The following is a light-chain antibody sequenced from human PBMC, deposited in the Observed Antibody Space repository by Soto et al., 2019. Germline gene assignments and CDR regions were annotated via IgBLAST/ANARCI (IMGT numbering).Light chain of an antibody. CDR1: TGDIGGYNY. CDR2: EVS. Sequence: QSVLTQPASVSGSPGQSITISCNGSTGDIGGYNYVSWYQQHPGKAPKLMIFEVSNRPSGVSNRFSGSKSGNTASLTISGLQPEDEADYFCSSYTSGDTLYVFGPGTKLTVL. J-gene: IGLJ1*01. CDR3: SSYTSGDTLYV. V-gene: IGLV2-14*01.